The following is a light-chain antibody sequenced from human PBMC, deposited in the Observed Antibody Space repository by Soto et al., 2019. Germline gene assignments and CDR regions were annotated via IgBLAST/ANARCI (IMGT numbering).Light chain of an antibody. Sequence: DIQMTQSPSTLSASVGDRVTITCRASQSISNWLAWYQQKPGKAPKLLIYKAFSLESGVPSRFSGSGSGTEFTLTISSLQPDDFATYYCQQYNSSFGQGTKLEMK. CDR1: QSISNW. CDR3: QQYNSS. CDR2: KAF. V-gene: IGKV1-5*03. J-gene: IGKJ2*01.